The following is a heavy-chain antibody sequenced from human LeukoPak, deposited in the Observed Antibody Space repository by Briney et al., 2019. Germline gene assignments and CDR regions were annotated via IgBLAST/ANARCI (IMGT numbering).Heavy chain of an antibody. V-gene: IGHV4-4*07. CDR3: ARVVVRYRIAVAATHGWFDP. J-gene: IGHJ5*02. D-gene: IGHD6-19*01. CDR2: IYSGGST. Sequence: SETLSLTCTVSGGSFTTHYWNWFRQLAGKGLEWIGRIYSGGSTNYKSSLKSRVIMSIDTSKRQLSLKLSSVTAADTAVYCCARVVVRYRIAVAATHGWFDPWGQGTLVTVSS. CDR1: GGSFTTHY.